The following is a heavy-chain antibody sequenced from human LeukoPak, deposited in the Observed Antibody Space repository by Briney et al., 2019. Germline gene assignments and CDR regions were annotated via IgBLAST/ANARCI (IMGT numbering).Heavy chain of an antibody. CDR1: GGSISSYY. CDR2: IYYSGST. Sequence: SETLSLTCTVSGGSISSYYWSWIRQPPGKGLEWIGYIYYSGSTNYNPSLKSRVTISVDTSKNQFSLKLSSVTAADTAVYYCAREARTHRAYYYDSSGYSNWFDPWGQGTLVTVSS. D-gene: IGHD3-22*01. V-gene: IGHV4-59*01. J-gene: IGHJ5*02. CDR3: AREARTHRAYYYDSSGYSNWFDP.